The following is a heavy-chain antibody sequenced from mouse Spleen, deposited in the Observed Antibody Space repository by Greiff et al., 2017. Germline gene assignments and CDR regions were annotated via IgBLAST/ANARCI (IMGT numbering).Heavy chain of an antibody. J-gene: IGHJ1*03. CDR2: IDPETGGT. D-gene: IGHD2-10*01. V-gene: IGHV1-15*01. Sequence: VQLQQSGAELVRPGASVPLSCKASGYTFTDYEMHWVKQTPVHGLEWIGAIDPETGGTAYNQKFKGQAILTADKSSSTAYMELRSLTSEDSAVYDCKSCPTLCWYFDVWGTGTTVTVSS. CDR1: GYTFTDYE. CDR3: KSCPTLCWYFDV.